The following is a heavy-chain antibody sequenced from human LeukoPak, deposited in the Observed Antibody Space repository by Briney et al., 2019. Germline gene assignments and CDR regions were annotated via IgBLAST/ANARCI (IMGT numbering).Heavy chain of an antibody. J-gene: IGHJ4*02. CDR2: ISAYNGNT. CDR3: ARLYCSGGSCLHFDY. CDR1: GGSFSSYA. V-gene: IGHV1-18*01. D-gene: IGHD2-15*01. Sequence: ASVKVSCKASGGSFSSYAINWVRQATGQGLEWMGWISAYNGNTNYAQKLQGRVTMTTDTSTSTAYMELRSLRSDDTAVYYCARLYCSGGSCLHFDYWGQGTLVTVSS.